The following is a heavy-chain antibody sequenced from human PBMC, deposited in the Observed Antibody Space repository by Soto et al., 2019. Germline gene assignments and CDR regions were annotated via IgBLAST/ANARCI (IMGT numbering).Heavy chain of an antibody. V-gene: IGHV4-39*01. D-gene: IGHD1-1*01. Sequence: LSLTCTVSGGSISGYYWGWIRQPPGKGLEWIGSIYYSGSTYYNPSLKSRVTISVDTSKNQFSLKLSSVTAADTAVYYCAKEDNFPNWFDPWGQGTLVTVSS. CDR2: IYYSGST. CDR3: AKEDNFPNWFDP. CDR1: GGSISGYY. J-gene: IGHJ5*02.